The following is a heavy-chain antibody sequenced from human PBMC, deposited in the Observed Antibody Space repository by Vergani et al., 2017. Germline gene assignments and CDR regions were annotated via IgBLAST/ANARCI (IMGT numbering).Heavy chain of an antibody. D-gene: IGHD3-10*01. Sequence: QVQLQESGPGLVKPSETLSLTCTVSGGSISSYYWSWIRQPAGKGLEWIGRIYTSGSTNYNPSLKSRVTMSVDTSKNQFSLKLSSVTAADTAVYYCARAGYYYGSGSYYSPPGDAGGVWGKGTTVTVSS. V-gene: IGHV4-4*07. CDR3: ARAGYYYGSGSYYSPPGDAGGV. J-gene: IGHJ6*04. CDR1: GGSISSYY. CDR2: IYTSGST.